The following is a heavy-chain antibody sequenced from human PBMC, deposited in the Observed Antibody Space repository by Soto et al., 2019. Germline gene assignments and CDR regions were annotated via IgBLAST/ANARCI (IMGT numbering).Heavy chain of an antibody. J-gene: IGHJ1*01. CDR2: ISGSGGST. CDR1: GFTFSSYA. D-gene: IGHD2-15*01. CDR3: ARCDGGRTRAAYFQH. V-gene: IGHV3-23*01. Sequence: GGSLRLSCAASGFTFSSYAMSWVRQAPGKGLEWVSLISGSGGSTYYADSVKDRFTISRDNSKNTLYLQMNSLRAEDTAVYYCARCDGGRTRAAYFQHWGQGTLVTVSS.